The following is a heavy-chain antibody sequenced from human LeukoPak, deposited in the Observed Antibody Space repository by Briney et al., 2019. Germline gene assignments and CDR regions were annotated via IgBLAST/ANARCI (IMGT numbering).Heavy chain of an antibody. J-gene: IGHJ6*03. D-gene: IGHD2-2*01. CDR3: ARDGVVVPAARVVYYYYYMDV. CDR2: ISSSSSYI. V-gene: IGHV3-21*01. Sequence: GGSLRLSCAASGFTFSSYSMNWVRQAPGKGLEWVSSISSSSSYIYYADSVKGRFTFSRDNAKNSLYLQMNSLRAEDTAVYYCARDGVVVPAARVVYYYYYMDVWGKGPRSPSP. CDR1: GFTFSSYS.